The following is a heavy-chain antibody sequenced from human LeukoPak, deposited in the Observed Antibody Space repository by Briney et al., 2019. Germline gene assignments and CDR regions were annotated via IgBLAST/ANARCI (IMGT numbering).Heavy chain of an antibody. J-gene: IGHJ4*02. V-gene: IGHV4-4*07. CDR1: GGSISNYY. CDR2: IYTSGST. CDR3: ARDHIPDGIAAAGLDY. D-gene: IGHD6-13*01. Sequence: PSETLSLTCTVSGGSISNYYWSWIRQPAGKGLEWIGRIYTSGSTNYNPSLKSRVTMSVDTSKNQFSLKLSSVTAADTAVYYCARDHIPDGIAAAGLDYWGQGTLVTVSS.